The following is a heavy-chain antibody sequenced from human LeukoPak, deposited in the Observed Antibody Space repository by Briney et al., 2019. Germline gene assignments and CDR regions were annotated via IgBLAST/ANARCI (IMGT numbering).Heavy chain of an antibody. CDR2: ISSGSNII. Sequence: GGPLRLSCAVSGFTFNSYSMNWVRQAPGKGLEWLSYISSGSNIIYYADSVKGRFTISRDNAKNSLYLQMNSLRDDDTAVYYCAREKEYTIDVWGQGTTVTVSS. D-gene: IGHD6-6*01. CDR1: GFTFNSYS. J-gene: IGHJ6*02. V-gene: IGHV3-48*02. CDR3: AREKEYTIDV.